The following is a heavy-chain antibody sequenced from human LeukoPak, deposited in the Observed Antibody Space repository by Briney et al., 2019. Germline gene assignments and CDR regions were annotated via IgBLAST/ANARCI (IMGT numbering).Heavy chain of an antibody. D-gene: IGHD3-9*01. CDR3: AKDLGDYNAPGGY. CDR2: INPNSGGT. V-gene: IGHV1-2*02. J-gene: IGHJ4*02. CDR1: GYTFTGYY. Sequence: ASVKVSCKASGYTFTGYYMHWVRQAPGQGLEWMGWINPNSGGTNYAQKFQGRVTMTRDTSISTAYMELSRLRSDDTAVYYCAKDLGDYNAPGGYWGQGTLVTVSS.